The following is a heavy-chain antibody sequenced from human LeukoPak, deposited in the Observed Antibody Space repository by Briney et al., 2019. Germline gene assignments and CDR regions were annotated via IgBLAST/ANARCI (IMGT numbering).Heavy chain of an antibody. D-gene: IGHD3-22*01. J-gene: IGHJ5*02. Sequence: GGSLRLSCAASGFTFSSYAMSWVRQAPGKGLEWVSAISGSGGSTYYADSVKGRFTISRDNSKNTLYLQMNSLRAEDTAVYYCAKSGTHYYDSSGSFDPWGQGTLVTVSS. CDR3: AKSGTHYYDSSGSFDP. CDR2: ISGSGGST. CDR1: GFTFSSYA. V-gene: IGHV3-23*01.